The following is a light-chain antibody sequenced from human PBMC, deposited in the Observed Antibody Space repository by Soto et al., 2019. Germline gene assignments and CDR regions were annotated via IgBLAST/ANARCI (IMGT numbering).Light chain of an antibody. Sequence: IQMTQSPSSVSASVGDTVTLSCQTSQGVSGWLAWYQQKPGKAPTLLVYTVSNLQSGVPTRFSGSGSGTDFSLTITNLPPEDFATYFWQQGKTFPFTFGPGTKVEVK. CDR3: QQGKTFPFT. CDR2: TVS. V-gene: IGKV1-12*01. CDR1: QGVSGW. J-gene: IGKJ3*01.